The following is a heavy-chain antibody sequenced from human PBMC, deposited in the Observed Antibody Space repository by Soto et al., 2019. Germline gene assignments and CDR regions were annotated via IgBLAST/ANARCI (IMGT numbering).Heavy chain of an antibody. D-gene: IGHD3-10*01. CDR3: ASAAWNYGSGSYYKAFDI. V-gene: IGHV1-69*01. J-gene: IGHJ3*02. CDR2: IIPIFGTA. CDR1: GGTFSSYA. Sequence: VQLVQSGAEVKKPGSSVKVSCKASGGTFSSYAISWVRQAPGQGLEWMGGIIPIFGTANYAQKFQGRVTITADESTSTAYMELSSLRSEDTAVYYCASAAWNYGSGSYYKAFDIWGQGTMVTVSS.